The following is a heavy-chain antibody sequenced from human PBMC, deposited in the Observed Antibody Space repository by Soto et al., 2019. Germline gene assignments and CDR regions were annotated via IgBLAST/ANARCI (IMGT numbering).Heavy chain of an antibody. J-gene: IGHJ4*02. D-gene: IGHD6-13*01. CDR1: GGSISSGGYY. V-gene: IGHV4-31*03. CDR2: IYYSGST. CDR3: ARSFGVAAAGPFDY. Sequence: PSETLSLTCTVSGGSISSGGYYWSWIRQHPGKSLEWIGYIYYSGSTYYNPSLKSRVTISVDTSKNQFSLKLSSVTAADTAVYYWARSFGVAAAGPFDYWGQGTLVTVSS.